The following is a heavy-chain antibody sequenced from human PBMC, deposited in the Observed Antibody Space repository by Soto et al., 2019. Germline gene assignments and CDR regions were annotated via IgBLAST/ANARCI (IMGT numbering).Heavy chain of an antibody. CDR2: IYYSGST. Sequence: PSETLSLTCTVSGGSISSGDYYWSWIRQPPGKGLEWIGYIYYSGSTYYNPSLKSRVTISVDTSKNLFSLKLSSVTAADTAVYYCARVKVPRYEGYFDYWGQGTLVTVSS. D-gene: IGHD3-3*01. J-gene: IGHJ4*02. V-gene: IGHV4-30-4*01. CDR1: GGSISSGDYY. CDR3: ARVKVPRYEGYFDY.